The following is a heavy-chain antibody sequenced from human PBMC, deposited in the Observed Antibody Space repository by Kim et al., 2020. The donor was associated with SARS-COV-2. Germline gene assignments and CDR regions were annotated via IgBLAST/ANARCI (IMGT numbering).Heavy chain of an antibody. CDR3: ARQGRGYCSGGSCYFDY. D-gene: IGHD2-15*01. Sequence: SETLSLTCTVSGGSISSYYWSWIRQPPGKGLEWIGYIYYSGSTNYNPSLKSRVTISVDTSKNQFSLKLSSVTAADTAVYYCARQGRGYCSGGSCYFDYWGQGTLVTVSS. CDR1: GGSISSYY. J-gene: IGHJ4*02. CDR2: IYYSGST. V-gene: IGHV4-59*08.